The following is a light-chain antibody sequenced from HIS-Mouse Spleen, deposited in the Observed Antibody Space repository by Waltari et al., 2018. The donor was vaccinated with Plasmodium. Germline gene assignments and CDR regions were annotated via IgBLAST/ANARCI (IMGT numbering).Light chain of an antibody. Sequence: ELTQPPSASVSTGQTATITRSRDALRKKYADCYQQKSAQAPVVVIYEDSKRPSGIPERFSGSSSGTMATLTISGAQVEDEADYYCYSTDSSGNHRVFGGGTKLTVL. CDR1: ALRKKY. J-gene: IGLJ3*02. CDR3: YSTDSSGNHRV. CDR2: EDS. V-gene: IGLV3-10*01.